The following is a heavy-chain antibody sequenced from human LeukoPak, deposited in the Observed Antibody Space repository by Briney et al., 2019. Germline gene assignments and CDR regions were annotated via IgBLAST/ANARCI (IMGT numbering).Heavy chain of an antibody. Sequence: ASVKVSCKASGYTFTTYGVSWVRQAPGQGLEWMAWISAYNGNTNYAQKLQGRVTLTTDTSTSTAYMELRSLRSDDTAVYYCARRYRWASSWSDYWGQGTLVTVSS. CDR3: ARRYRWASSWSDY. D-gene: IGHD6-13*01. J-gene: IGHJ4*02. CDR1: GYTFTTYG. V-gene: IGHV1-18*01. CDR2: ISAYNGNT.